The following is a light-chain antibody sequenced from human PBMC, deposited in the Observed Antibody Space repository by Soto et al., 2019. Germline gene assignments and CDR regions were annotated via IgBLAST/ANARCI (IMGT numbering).Light chain of an antibody. J-gene: IGKJ1*01. Sequence: EIVLTQSPATLSVSPVERVSLSFRASQSVDINLAWYQQKPGQAPRLLIYGASTRAIDMPGRFSGRGSGTEFTLTISSLQSEDFAVYYCQQYRNWPRTCGQGTKGDIK. CDR2: GAS. CDR3: QQYRNWPRT. V-gene: IGKV3-15*01. CDR1: QSVDIN.